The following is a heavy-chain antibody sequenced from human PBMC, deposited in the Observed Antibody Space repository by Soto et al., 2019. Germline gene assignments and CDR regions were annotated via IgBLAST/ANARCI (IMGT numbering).Heavy chain of an antibody. V-gene: IGHV3-74*01. J-gene: IGHJ3*01. CDR3: TREQASDGWYALDV. CDR2: INSDGSST. Sequence: EVQLVESGGDLVPPGESLTLSCVTSGFTFSDYWLHWVRQVAGKGLLWVSRINSDGSSTIYAHSGRGRFTIPRENAKNTLYLPRNSPRAEATATYYCTREQASDGWYALDVWGQGTVVTVPS. CDR1: GFTFSDYW. D-gene: IGHD6-19*01.